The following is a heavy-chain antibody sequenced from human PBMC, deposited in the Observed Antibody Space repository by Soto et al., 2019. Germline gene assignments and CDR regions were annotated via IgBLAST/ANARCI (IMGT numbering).Heavy chain of an antibody. CDR3: ARVGGSCSTASCFAYFDS. J-gene: IGHJ4*02. V-gene: IGHV3-21*06. CDR1: GFAFSPYG. D-gene: IGHD2-2*01. Sequence: EVQVVESGGGLVKPGGSLRLSCAASGFAFSPYGMNWVRQAPGKGLEWVSSISSGGDYIFYADSVKGRVTISRDNAKNSLYLEMNSLRAEDAAVYYCARVGGSCSTASCFAYFDSWGQGTLVTVSS. CDR2: ISSGGDYI.